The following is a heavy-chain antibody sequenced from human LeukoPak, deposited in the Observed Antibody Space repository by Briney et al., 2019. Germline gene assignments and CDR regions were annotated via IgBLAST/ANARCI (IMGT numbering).Heavy chain of an antibody. CDR3: AKDREKAVGATIFDH. CDR1: GFTFSSYA. V-gene: IGHV3-23*01. D-gene: IGHD1-26*01. CDR2: ISFSGRST. J-gene: IGHJ4*02. Sequence: GGSLRLSCVASGFTFSSYAMSWVRQAPGKGLEWVLGISFSGRSTNYADSVKGRFIISRDNSNNTLYLQMNSLRAEDTAVYYCAKDREKAVGATIFDHWGQGTLVTVSS.